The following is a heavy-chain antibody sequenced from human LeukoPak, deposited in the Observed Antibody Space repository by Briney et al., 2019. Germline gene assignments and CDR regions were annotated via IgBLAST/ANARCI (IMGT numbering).Heavy chain of an antibody. Sequence: GGSLRLSCAVSGITLSNYSMSWVRQAPGKGLDWVAGISDSGGRTNYADSVKGRFTISRDNPKNTLYLQMNSLRVEDTAVYFCAKRGVVIRVILVGFHKEANYFDSWGQGALVTVSS. CDR1: GITLSNYS. J-gene: IGHJ4*02. CDR3: AKRGVVIRVILVGFHKEANYFDS. CDR2: ISDSGGRT. D-gene: IGHD3-22*01. V-gene: IGHV3-23*01.